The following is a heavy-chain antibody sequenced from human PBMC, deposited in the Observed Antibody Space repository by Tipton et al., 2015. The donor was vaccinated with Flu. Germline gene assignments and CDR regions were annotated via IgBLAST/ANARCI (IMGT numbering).Heavy chain of an antibody. D-gene: IGHD1-26*01. J-gene: IGHJ4*02. CDR3: ARDRWYSGSYLPSYYFDY. CDR2: ISSSGSTI. Sequence: SLRLSCAASGFTFSSYEMNWVPQAPGKGLEWVSYISSSGSTIYYADSVKGRFTISRDNAKNSLYLQMNSLRAEDTAVYYCARDRWYSGSYLPSYYFDYWGQGTLVTVSS. V-gene: IGHV3-48*03. CDR1: GFTFSSYE.